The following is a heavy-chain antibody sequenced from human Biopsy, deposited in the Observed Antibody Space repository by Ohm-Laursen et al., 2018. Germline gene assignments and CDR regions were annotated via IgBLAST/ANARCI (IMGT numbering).Heavy chain of an antibody. CDR2: ISSSNTI. V-gene: IGHV3-48*03. D-gene: IGHD3-16*01. J-gene: IGHJ4*02. Sequence: SLRLSCAASGFTFSNYEMNWVRQAPGKGLEWVSYISSSNTIYYADSVKGRFTISRDNAKSSLYLQMNNLTSEDTALYYCVRSLRNYDFLDSWGQGTLVSVSS. CDR1: GFTFSNYE. CDR3: VRSLRNYDFLDS.